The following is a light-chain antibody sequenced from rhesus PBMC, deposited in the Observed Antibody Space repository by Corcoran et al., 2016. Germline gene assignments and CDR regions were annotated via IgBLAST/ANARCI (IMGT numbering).Light chain of an antibody. CDR2: MAS. CDR3: LQYSSSPFT. J-gene: IGKJ3*01. Sequence: DIQMTQSPSSLSASVGDTVTTTCRASQSISSWLDWYQQKPGKAPKLLIYMASSLQSGVPSRVSGNGSGTDFTLTISSLQPEDFSTYYCLQYSSSPFTFGPGTKLDIK. V-gene: IGKV1-22*01. CDR1: QSISSW.